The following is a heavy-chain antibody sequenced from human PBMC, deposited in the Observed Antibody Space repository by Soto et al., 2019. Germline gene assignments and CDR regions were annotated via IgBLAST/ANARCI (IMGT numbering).Heavy chain of an antibody. Sequence: GGSLRLSCAASGFTFSSYSMNWVRQAPGKGLEWVSSISSSSSYIYYADSVKGRFTISRDNAKNSLYLQMNSLRAEDTAVYYCARDFGVAGTLCFDYWGQGTLVTVSS. CDR2: ISSSSSYI. CDR1: GFTFSSYS. V-gene: IGHV3-21*01. D-gene: IGHD6-19*01. J-gene: IGHJ4*02. CDR3: ARDFGVAGTLCFDY.